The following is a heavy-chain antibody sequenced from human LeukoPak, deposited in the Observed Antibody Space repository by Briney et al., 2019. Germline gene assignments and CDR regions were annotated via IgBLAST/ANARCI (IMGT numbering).Heavy chain of an antibody. D-gene: IGHD6-19*01. CDR2: MNPNSGNT. Sequence: ASVKVSCKASGYTFTSYDINWVRQATGQGGEWMGWMNPNSGNTGYAQKFQGRVTITRNTSISTAYMELSSLRSEDTAVYYCARGGYSSGWSTGAYWFDPWGQGTLVTVSS. J-gene: IGHJ5*02. CDR1: GYTFTSYD. CDR3: ARGGYSSGWSTGAYWFDP. V-gene: IGHV1-8*03.